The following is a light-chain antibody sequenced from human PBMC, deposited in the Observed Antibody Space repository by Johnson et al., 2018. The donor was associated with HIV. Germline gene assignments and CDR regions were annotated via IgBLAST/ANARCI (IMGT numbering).Light chain of an antibody. CDR1: SSNIGNNY. CDR2: ENN. CDR3: GTWDSSLSAYV. V-gene: IGLV1-51*02. Sequence: QSVLTQPPSVSAAPGQKVTISCSGSSSNIGNNYVSWYQQLPGTAPKLLIYENNKRPSGIPDQFSGSKSGTSATLGITGLQTGDEADYYCGTWDSSLSAYVFGTGTKLTVL. J-gene: IGLJ1*01.